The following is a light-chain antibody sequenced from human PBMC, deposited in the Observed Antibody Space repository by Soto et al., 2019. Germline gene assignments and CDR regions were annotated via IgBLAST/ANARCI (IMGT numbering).Light chain of an antibody. CDR2: GVS. CDR3: SSYSRTTAVL. Sequence: QSALTQPASVSGSPGQSITISCTGATSDIGSYPYVSWYQQHPGKAPKLIIFGVSNRPSAVSNRFSGSKSGSTASLTISGLQAEDEADYYCSSYSRTTAVLFGGGTKLTVL. CDR1: TSDIGSYPY. J-gene: IGLJ2*01. V-gene: IGLV2-14*01.